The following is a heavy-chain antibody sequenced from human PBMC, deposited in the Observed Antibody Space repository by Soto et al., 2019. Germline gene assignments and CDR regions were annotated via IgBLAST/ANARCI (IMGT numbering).Heavy chain of an antibody. Sequence: EVQLLESGGGLVQPGGSLRLSCAASGFTFSSYAMSWVRQAPGKGLEWVSAISGGAATTFYADSVKGRLTVSRDNSNNALYLQMNRLSAEDTAVYYCARGPRYCSGYSCDYYMDVWGKGTTVTVSS. J-gene: IGHJ6*03. V-gene: IGHV3-23*01. CDR2: ISGGAATT. CDR3: ARGPRYCSGYSCDYYMDV. D-gene: IGHD2-15*01. CDR1: GFTFSSYA.